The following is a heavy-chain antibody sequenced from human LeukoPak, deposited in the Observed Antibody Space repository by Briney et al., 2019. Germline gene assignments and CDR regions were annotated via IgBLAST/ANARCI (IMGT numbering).Heavy chain of an antibody. CDR3: ARGQTNYDFWSGYYTDYGMDV. D-gene: IGHD3-3*01. J-gene: IGHJ6*02. Sequence: GASVKVSCKASGYTFTSYDINWVRQAAGQGREWMGWMNPNRGNTGYAQKFQGRVTTTRNTSISTAYMELSSLSSEDTAVYYCARGQTNYDFWSGYYTDYGMDVWGQGTTVTVSS. CDR2: MNPNRGNT. V-gene: IGHV1-8*01. CDR1: GYTFTSYD.